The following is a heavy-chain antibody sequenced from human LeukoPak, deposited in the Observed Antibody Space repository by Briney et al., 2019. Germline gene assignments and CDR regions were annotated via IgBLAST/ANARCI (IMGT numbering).Heavy chain of an antibody. CDR2: ISYGGSDK. D-gene: IGHD3-16*01. J-gene: IGHJ4*02. V-gene: IGHV3-30*18. Sequence: GGSLRLSCAASGFTFSSYDMHWVRQAPGKALEWVAVISYGGSDKNYADSVKGRFTISRDDSKNTLYLRMNSLRADDTAVYYCAKATYVADYWGQGTLVTVSS. CDR3: AKATYVADY. CDR1: GFTFSSYD.